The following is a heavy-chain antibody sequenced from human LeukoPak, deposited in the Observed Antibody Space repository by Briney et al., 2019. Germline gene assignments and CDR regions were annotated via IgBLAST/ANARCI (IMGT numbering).Heavy chain of an antibody. CDR1: GDSISSYY. V-gene: IGHV4-39*01. J-gene: IGHJ3*02. CDR2: IYYSGST. Sequence: SETLSLTCAVSGDSISSYYWGWIRQPPGKGLEWIGSIYYSGSTYYNPSLKSRVTISVDTSKNQFSLKLSSVTAADTAVYYCARRSAARDAFDIWGQGTMVTVSS. CDR3: ARRSAARDAFDI. D-gene: IGHD6-25*01.